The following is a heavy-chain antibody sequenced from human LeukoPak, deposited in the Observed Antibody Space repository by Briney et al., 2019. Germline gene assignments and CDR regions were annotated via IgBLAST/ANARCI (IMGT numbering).Heavy chain of an antibody. J-gene: IGHJ4*02. D-gene: IGHD3-22*01. CDR2: INHSGST. V-gene: IGHV4-34*01. CDR1: GGSFSGYY. Sequence: SETLSLTCAVYGGSFSGYYWSWLCQPPGKGLEWIGEINHSGSTNYNPSLKSRVTISVDTSKNQFSLKLSSVTAADTAVYYCARGTAGDYYDSSGSKSYYFDYWGQGTLVTVSS. CDR3: ARGTAGDYYDSSGSKSYYFDY.